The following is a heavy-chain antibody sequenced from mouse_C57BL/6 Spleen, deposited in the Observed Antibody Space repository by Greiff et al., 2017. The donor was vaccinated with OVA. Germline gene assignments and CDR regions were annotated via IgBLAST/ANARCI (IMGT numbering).Heavy chain of an antibody. Sequence: EVKLMESGGDLVKPGGSLKLSCAASGFTFSSYGMSWVRQTPDKRLEWVATISSGGSYTYYPDSVKGRFTISRGNAKNTLYLQMSSLKSEDTAMYYCAREGGLLAYFDVWGTGTTVTVSS. D-gene: IGHD1-1*01. J-gene: IGHJ1*03. CDR1: GFTFSSYG. CDR2: ISSGGSYT. V-gene: IGHV5-6*01. CDR3: AREGGLLAYFDV.